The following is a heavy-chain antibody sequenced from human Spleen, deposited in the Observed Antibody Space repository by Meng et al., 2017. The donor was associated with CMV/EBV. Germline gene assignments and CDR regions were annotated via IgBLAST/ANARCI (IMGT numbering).Heavy chain of an antibody. Sequence: GGSLRLSCAASGFNFDDYAMHWVRQGPGKGLEWVSGISWNSGSIGYADSVKGRFTIARDNAKNSLYLQMHSLRAEATAVYYCARESSSSAAVDYCGQGTLVTVSS. CDR3: ARESSSSAAVDY. CDR2: ISWNSGSI. J-gene: IGHJ4*02. V-gene: IGHV3-9*01. D-gene: IGHD6-6*01. CDR1: GFNFDDYA.